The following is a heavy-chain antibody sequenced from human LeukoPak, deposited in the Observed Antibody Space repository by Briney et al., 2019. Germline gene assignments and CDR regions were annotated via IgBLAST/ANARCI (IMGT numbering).Heavy chain of an antibody. J-gene: IGHJ4*02. CDR3: ARLSVVRGVISDY. CDR2: ISYDGSNK. CDR1: GFTFSSYG. V-gene: IGHV3-30*03. D-gene: IGHD3-10*01. Sequence: GRSLRLSCAASGFTFSSYGMHWVRQAPGKGLEWVAVISYDGSNKYYADSVKGRFTISRDNSKNTLYLQMNSLRAEDTAVYYCARLSVVRGVISDYWGQGTLVTVSS.